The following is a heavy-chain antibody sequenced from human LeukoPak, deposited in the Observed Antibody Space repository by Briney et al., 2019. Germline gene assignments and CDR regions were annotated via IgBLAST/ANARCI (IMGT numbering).Heavy chain of an antibody. Sequence: SETLSLTCTASGVSINSYYWSWIRQPAGKGLEWIGRIYTSGSTNYNPSLKSRVTMSVDTSKNQFSLKLSSVTAADTAVYYCARDGYVGAFGPWGQGTLVTVSS. CDR1: GVSINSYY. D-gene: IGHD3-16*01. CDR3: ARDGYVGAFGP. CDR2: IYTSGST. V-gene: IGHV4-4*07. J-gene: IGHJ5*02.